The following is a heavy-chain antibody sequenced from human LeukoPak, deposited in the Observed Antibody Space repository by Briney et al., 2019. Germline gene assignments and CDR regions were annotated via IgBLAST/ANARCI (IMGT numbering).Heavy chain of an antibody. J-gene: IGHJ4*02. CDR2: IRDSGSST. D-gene: IGHD1-26*01. Sequence: GGSLQLSCEASGFTFSSYAMSWVRQAPGRGLEWVSAIRDSGSSTHYADSVKGRFTTSRDNSKNTLFLQMNSLRAEDTAIYYCAKYGPQDSGSSHFDYWGQGALVTVSS. V-gene: IGHV3-23*01. CDR1: GFTFSSYA. CDR3: AKYGPQDSGSSHFDY.